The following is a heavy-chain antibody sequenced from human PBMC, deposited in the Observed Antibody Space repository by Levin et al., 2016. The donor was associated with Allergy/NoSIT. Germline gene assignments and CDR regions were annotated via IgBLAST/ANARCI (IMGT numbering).Heavy chain of an antibody. CDR3: ARVEYCSGDSCQGDL. CDR1: GTSISSGSISSYY. J-gene: IGHJ5*02. Sequence: SETLSLTCTVSGTSISSGSISSYYWSWIRQSAGKGLEWIGRVNTRGSTIYNPSLKSRVTMSVDKSKSQLSLRLSSVTAADTAVYYCARVEYCSGDSCQGDLWGQGTLVTVSS. D-gene: IGHD2-15*01. CDR2: VNTRGST. V-gene: IGHV4-4*07.